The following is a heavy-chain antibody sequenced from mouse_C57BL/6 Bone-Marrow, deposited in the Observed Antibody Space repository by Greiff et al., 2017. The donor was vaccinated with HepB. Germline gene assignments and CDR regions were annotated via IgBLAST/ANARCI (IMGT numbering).Heavy chain of an antibody. CDR1: GYTFTSYW. Sequence: VQLQQPGAELVKPGASVKLSCKASGYTFTSYWMHWVKQRPGRGLEWIGRIDPNSGGTKYNEKFKSKATLTVDKPSSTAYMQLSSLTSEDSAVYYCARCSIYYYGMDWDWYFDVWGTGTTVTVSS. CDR3: ARCSIYYYGMDWDWYFDV. D-gene: IGHD1-1*01. J-gene: IGHJ1*03. CDR2: IDPNSGGT. V-gene: IGHV1-72*01.